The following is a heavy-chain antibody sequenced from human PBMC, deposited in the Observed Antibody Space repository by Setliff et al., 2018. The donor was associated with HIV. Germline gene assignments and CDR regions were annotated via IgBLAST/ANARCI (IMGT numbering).Heavy chain of an antibody. CDR2: INHSGSI. D-gene: IGHD4-4*01. Sequence: PSETLSLTCAVCGESFSGHHCSWIRQPPGKGLEWIGKINHSGSINYNPSLKSRVPISVDTFWGSVTAADTAVYYCARGGRSTVATWAWFDPWGQGTLVTVSS. CDR1: GESFSGHH. V-gene: IGHV4-34*01. CDR3: ARGGRSTVATWAWFDP. J-gene: IGHJ5*02.